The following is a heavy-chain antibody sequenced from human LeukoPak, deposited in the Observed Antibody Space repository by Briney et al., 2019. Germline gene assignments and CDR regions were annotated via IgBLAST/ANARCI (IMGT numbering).Heavy chain of an antibody. Sequence: SETLSLTCAVYGGSFGGYYWSWIRQPPGKGLEWIGEINHSGSTNYNPSLKSRVTISVDTSKNQFSLKLSSVTAADTAVYYCARFTSLVGARRSTLGYYFDYWGQGTLVTVSS. J-gene: IGHJ4*02. D-gene: IGHD1-26*01. V-gene: IGHV4-34*01. CDR1: GGSFGGYY. CDR2: INHSGST. CDR3: ARFTSLVGARRSTLGYYFDY.